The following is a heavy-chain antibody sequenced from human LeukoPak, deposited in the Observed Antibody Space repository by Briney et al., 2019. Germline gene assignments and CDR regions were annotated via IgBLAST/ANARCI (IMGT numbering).Heavy chain of an antibody. CDR1: GYTFTNYG. CDR2: ISPNNGDT. CDR3: ARVGATYYYGMDV. D-gene: IGHD1-26*01. Sequence: GASVKVSCKASGYTFTNYGITWVRQAPGQGLEWMGWISPNNGDTNYAQKFQGRVTMTRNTSISTAYMELSSLRSEDTAVYYCARVGATYYYGMDVWGQGTTVTVSS. V-gene: IGHV1-8*01. J-gene: IGHJ6*02.